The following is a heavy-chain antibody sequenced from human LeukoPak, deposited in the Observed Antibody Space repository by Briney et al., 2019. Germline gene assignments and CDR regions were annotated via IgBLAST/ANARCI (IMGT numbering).Heavy chain of an antibody. CDR3: ARHTGPYYSSGSYGLDV. J-gene: IGHJ6*02. D-gene: IGHD3-10*01. V-gene: IGHV3-21*01. Sequence: PGGSLRLSCAASGFTFSAYNMNWVRQAPGKGLEWASSISSSGTSIYYAESSKGRFTISRDNAKNSLYLQMNSLRAEDTAVYYCARHTGPYYSSGSYGLDVWGQGTTVIVSS. CDR1: GFTFSAYN. CDR2: ISSSGTSI.